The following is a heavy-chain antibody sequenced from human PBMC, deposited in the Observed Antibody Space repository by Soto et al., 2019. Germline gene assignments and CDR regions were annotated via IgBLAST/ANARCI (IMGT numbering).Heavy chain of an antibody. D-gene: IGHD6-13*01. Sequence: PGGSLRLSCAASGFTFSNAWMSWVRQAPGKGLEWVGRIKSKTDGGTTDYAAPVKGRFTISRDDSKNTLYLQMNSLKTEDTAVYYCTTDSIAAAGVDYWGQGTLVTVSS. CDR3: TTDSIAAAGVDY. CDR1: GFTFSNAW. V-gene: IGHV3-15*01. J-gene: IGHJ4*02. CDR2: IKSKTDGGTT.